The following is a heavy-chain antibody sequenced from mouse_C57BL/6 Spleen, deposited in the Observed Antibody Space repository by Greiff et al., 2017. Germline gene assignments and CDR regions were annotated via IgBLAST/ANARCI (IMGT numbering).Heavy chain of an antibody. V-gene: IGHV1-82*01. J-gene: IGHJ4*01. CDR3: ERWQLYPDAVDY. CDR2: IYPGDGDT. D-gene: IGHD2-1*01. CDR1: GYAFSSSW. Sequence: VQLQQSGPELVKPGASVKISCKASGYAFSSSWMNWVKQRPGRGLEWIGRIYPGDGDTNYNGKFKGKATLTADKSSSTAYMQLSSLTSEDSAVYFCERWQLYPDAVDYWGQVTSVTVSS.